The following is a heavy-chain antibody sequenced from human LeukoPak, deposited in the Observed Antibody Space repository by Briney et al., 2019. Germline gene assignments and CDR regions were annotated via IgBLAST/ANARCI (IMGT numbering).Heavy chain of an antibody. CDR1: GGSISSYY. CDR3: ARRGTIFGLESL. CDR2: IYTTGST. V-gene: IGHV4-4*09. J-gene: IGHJ2*01. D-gene: IGHD3-3*01. Sequence: SETLSLTCTVSGGSISSYYWSWIRQPPGKGLEWIGYIYTTGSTDYNPSLKSRVTISVDTSKNQLSLNLSSVTAADTAVYYCARRGTIFGLESLWGRGTLVTVSS.